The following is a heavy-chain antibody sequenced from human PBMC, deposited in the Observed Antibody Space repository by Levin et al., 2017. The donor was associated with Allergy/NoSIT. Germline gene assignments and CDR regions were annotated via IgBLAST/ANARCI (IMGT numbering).Heavy chain of an antibody. V-gene: IGHV3-30*18. CDR3: AKGTYYYGMDV. Sequence: GGSLRLSCAASGFSFISYAIHCVRQAPGKGLEWVALISSDGSTKYYADSVKGRFTISRDNSKNTLYLQMNSLRAEDTAVYYCAKGTYYYGMDVWGQGTTVTVSS. J-gene: IGHJ6*02. CDR1: GFSFISYA. CDR2: ISSDGSTK.